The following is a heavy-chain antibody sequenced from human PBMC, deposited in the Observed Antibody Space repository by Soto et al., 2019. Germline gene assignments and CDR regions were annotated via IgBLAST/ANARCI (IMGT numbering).Heavy chain of an antibody. Sequence: EVQLVETGGGLIQPGGSLRLSCAASGFTVSSNYMSWVRQAPGKGLEWVSVIYSGGSTYYADYVKGGFTISRDNSKNTLYLQMKSLRAEDVAVYYWSRPSGEGGVTLSCYFELLGRGTLVTVSS. D-gene: IGHD3-16*01. V-gene: IGHV3-53*02. CDR1: GFTVSSNY. CDR2: IYSGGST. CDR3: SRPSGEGGVTLSCYFEL. J-gene: IGHJ2*01.